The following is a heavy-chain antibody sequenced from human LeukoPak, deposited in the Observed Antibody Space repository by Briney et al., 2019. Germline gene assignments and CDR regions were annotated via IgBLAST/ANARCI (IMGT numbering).Heavy chain of an antibody. J-gene: IGHJ4*02. CDR1: GFIFSDYY. V-gene: IGHV3-11*05. D-gene: IGHD5/OR15-5a*01. CDR2: ISSSSSYT. CDR3: ARAVSVSSYYFDC. Sequence: KPGGSLRLSCAASGFIFSDYYMSWIRQAPWKGLEWISYISSSSSYTNYVDSVKGRFTISRDNAKNSLYLQMNSLRAEDTAVYYCARAVSVSSYYFDCWGQGTLVTVSS.